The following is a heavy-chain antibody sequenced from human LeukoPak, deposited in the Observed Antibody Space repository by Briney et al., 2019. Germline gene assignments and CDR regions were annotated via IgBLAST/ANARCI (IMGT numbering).Heavy chain of an antibody. CDR3: AKAKDVSITAAGTGDD. CDR1: GFTFSSYA. CDR2: ISGSGGST. D-gene: IGHD6-13*01. V-gene: IGHV3-23*01. J-gene: IGHJ4*02. Sequence: GGSLRLSCAVSGFTFSSYAMGWVRQAPGKGLEWASGISGSGGSTYYADSVKGRLTISRDNSNNTLYLQMHSLRAEDTAIYYCAKAKDVSITAAGTGDDWGQGTLVTVSS.